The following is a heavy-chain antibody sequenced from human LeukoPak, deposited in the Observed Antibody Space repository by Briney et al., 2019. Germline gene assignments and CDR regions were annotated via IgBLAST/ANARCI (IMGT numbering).Heavy chain of an antibody. CDR1: GFTFSSYA. V-gene: IGHV3-23*01. CDR3: AKELGYCSSTSCYGSDAFDI. Sequence: GGSLRLSCAASGFTFSSYAMSWVRQAPGKGLEWVSAISGSGGSTYYADSVKGRFTISRDNSKNTLYLQMNSLRAEDTAAYYCAKELGYCSSTSCYGSDAFDIWGQGTMVTVSS. D-gene: IGHD2-2*01. J-gene: IGHJ3*02. CDR2: ISGSGGST.